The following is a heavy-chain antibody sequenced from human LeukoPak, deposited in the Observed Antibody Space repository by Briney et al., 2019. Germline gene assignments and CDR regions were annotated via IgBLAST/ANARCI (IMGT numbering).Heavy chain of an antibody. CDR3: ARGRLGRARRYYDSSGHPVDY. D-gene: IGHD3-22*01. J-gene: IGHJ4*02. Sequence: SETLSLTCAVYGGSFSDYYWSWIRQPPGKGLEWIGEINHSGSTNYNPSLKSRVTISVDTSKNQFSLKLSSVTAADTAVYYCARGRLGRARRYYDSSGHPVDYWGQGTLVTVSS. V-gene: IGHV4-34*01. CDR1: GGSFSDYY. CDR2: INHSGST.